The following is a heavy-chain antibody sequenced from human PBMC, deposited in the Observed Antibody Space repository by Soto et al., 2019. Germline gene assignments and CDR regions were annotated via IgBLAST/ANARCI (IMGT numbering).Heavy chain of an antibody. CDR3: PRGISNWSWKFDY. V-gene: IGHV4-59*01. CDR1: DGSISGYF. CDR2: IHDTETT. Sequence: QTLSLTCIVPDGSISGYFWSWIRQPPGKGLEWIGDIHDTETTNYNPSLKSRVTMSLDTSKNQLSLRLTSVTAADTAVYYWPRGISNWSWKFDYWGQRTLVTVX. J-gene: IGHJ4*02. D-gene: IGHD1-20*01.